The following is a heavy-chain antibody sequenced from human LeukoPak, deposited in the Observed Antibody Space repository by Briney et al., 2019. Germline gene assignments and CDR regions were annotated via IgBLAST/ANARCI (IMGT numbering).Heavy chain of an antibody. D-gene: IGHD3-22*01. J-gene: IGHJ4*02. CDR1: GFTFSSYA. Sequence: GGSLRLSCAASGFTFSSYAMSWVRQAPGKGLEWVSAISGSGGSTFYADSVKGRFTISRDNSKNTLYLQMISLRAEDTAVYYCAKDTDYYDSSGYYFPYFDYWGQGTLVTVSS. V-gene: IGHV3-23*01. CDR3: AKDTDYYDSSGYYFPYFDY. CDR2: ISGSGGST.